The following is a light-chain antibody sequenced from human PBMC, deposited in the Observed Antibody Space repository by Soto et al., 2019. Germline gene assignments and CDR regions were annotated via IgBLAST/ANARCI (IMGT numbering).Light chain of an antibody. CDR2: AAS. J-gene: IGKJ1*01. Sequence: DIQMTQSPSSLSASVVDRVTITCRASQSISSYLNWYQQKPGKAPKLLIYAASSLQSGVPSRFSCSGSGTDFTLTISSLQPADFATYYCQQSYSTPGTFGQGTKVEIK. V-gene: IGKV1-39*01. CDR3: QQSYSTPGT. CDR1: QSISSY.